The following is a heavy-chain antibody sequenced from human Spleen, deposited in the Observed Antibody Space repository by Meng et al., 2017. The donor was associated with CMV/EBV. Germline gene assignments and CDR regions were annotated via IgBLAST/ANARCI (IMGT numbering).Heavy chain of an antibody. J-gene: IGHJ4*02. D-gene: IGHD4-17*01. CDR3: ARGRYFTTTLDY. CDR2: INHSGST. V-gene: IGHV4-34*01. CDR1: GGSFSGYY. Sequence: QRQESGPGLVKPSETLSLTCAVYGGSFSGYYWSWIRQPPGKGLEWIGEINHSGSTNYNPSLKSRVTISVDTSKNQFSLKLSSVTAADTAVYYCARGRYFTTTLDYWGQGTLVTVSS.